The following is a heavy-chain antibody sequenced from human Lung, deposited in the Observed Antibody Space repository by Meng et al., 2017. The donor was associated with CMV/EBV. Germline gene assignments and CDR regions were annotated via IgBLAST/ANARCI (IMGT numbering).Heavy chain of an antibody. J-gene: IGHJ6*02. V-gene: IGHV3-33*06. D-gene: IGHD1-1*01. CDR3: AKDLRGFNTGSNPGGYGMDV. Sequence: GESXKISCVASGFSFSNYGLNWVRQAPGKGLEWVAVIWYDGSDKYYIDSVKGRFTISRDNSKNTLHLQMNNLRAEDTAVYYCAKDLRGFNTGSNPGGYGMDVWGQGTMVTVSS. CDR1: GFSFSNYG. CDR2: IWYDGSDK.